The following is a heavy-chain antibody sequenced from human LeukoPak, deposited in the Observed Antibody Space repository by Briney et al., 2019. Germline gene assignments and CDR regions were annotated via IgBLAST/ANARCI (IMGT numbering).Heavy chain of an antibody. V-gene: IGHV1-46*01. CDR2: INPDGGST. Sequence: ASVKVSCKASGYTFTSYWIQWVRQAPGQGLEWMGLINPDGGSTAYAHRFQGRVIMARDTSTSTAYMDLSSLRSEDTAVYHCARAPRNSSTMLDFWGQGTLVTISS. J-gene: IGHJ4*02. CDR1: GYTFTSYW. D-gene: IGHD6-13*01. CDR3: ARAPRNSSTMLDF.